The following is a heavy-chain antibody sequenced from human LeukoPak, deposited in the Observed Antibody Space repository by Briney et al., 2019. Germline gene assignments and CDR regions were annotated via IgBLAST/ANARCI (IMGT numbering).Heavy chain of an antibody. J-gene: IGHJ6*03. CDR1: GGSLSNYY. Sequence: PSETLSLTCTVSGGSLSNYYWSWIRQPPGKGLEWIGEINHSGSTNYNPSLKSRVTISVDTSKNQFSLKLSSVTAADTAVYYCARGYIGPLRSYGVKYYYYYYYMDVWGKGTTVTVSS. D-gene: IGHD4-17*01. V-gene: IGHV4-34*01. CDR2: INHSGST. CDR3: ARGYIGPLRSYGVKYYYYYYYMDV.